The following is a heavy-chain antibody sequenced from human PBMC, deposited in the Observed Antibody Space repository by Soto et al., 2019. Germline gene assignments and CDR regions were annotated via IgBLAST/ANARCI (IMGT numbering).Heavy chain of an antibody. Sequence: GASVKVSCKASGYTFTGYYMHWVRQAPGQGLEWMGWINPNSGGTNYAQKFQGWVTMTRDTSISTAYMELSRLRSDDTAVYYCARDLRLRFLEWLPNSPYGMDVWGRGTTVTVSS. CDR1: GYTFTGYY. J-gene: IGHJ6*02. V-gene: IGHV1-2*04. CDR3: ARDLRLRFLEWLPNSPYGMDV. CDR2: INPNSGGT. D-gene: IGHD3-3*01.